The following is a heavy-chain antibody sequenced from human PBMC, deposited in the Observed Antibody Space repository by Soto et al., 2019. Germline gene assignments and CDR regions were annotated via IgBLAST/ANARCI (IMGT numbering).Heavy chain of an antibody. D-gene: IGHD1-1*01. Sequence: QVQLVQSGAEVKKPGASVKVSCKVAGNTLSEISMHWVRQAPGKGLEWMGGFDPEDGQTDYAQKFQGRLTMTEDTSSETAYMELSSLTFEDTAVYYCVSDDAAFAYWGQGTLVTVSS. J-gene: IGHJ4*02. CDR3: VSDDAAFAY. CDR1: GNTLSEIS. V-gene: IGHV1-24*01. CDR2: FDPEDGQT.